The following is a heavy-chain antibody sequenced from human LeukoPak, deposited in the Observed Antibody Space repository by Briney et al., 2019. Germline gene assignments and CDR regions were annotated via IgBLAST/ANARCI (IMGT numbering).Heavy chain of an antibody. Sequence: GGSLRLSCAASGFTVSSNYMSWVRQAPWKGLEWVSVIYSGGSTYYADSVKGRFTISRDNSKNTLYLQMNSLRAEDTAVYYCARARYYGSGSYWFDYWGQGTLVTVSS. J-gene: IGHJ4*02. CDR3: ARARYYGSGSYWFDY. V-gene: IGHV3-66*01. CDR1: GFTVSSNY. CDR2: IYSGGST. D-gene: IGHD3-10*01.